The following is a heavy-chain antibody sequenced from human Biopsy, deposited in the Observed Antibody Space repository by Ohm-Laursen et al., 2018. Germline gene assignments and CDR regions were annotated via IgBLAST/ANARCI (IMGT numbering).Heavy chain of an antibody. D-gene: IGHD2/OR15-2a*01. V-gene: IGHV1-18*01. Sequence: SVKVSCNASGYTFTSYDISWVRQAPGQGLEWMGWISPYNDKTSYPPKLQDRVTMTADTSTNTAHMELRSLRSDDTAVYYCARAFCTSTTCYGLLDNWGQGTVVTVSS. J-gene: IGHJ4*02. CDR3: ARAFCTSTTCYGLLDN. CDR1: GYTFTSYD. CDR2: ISPYNDKT.